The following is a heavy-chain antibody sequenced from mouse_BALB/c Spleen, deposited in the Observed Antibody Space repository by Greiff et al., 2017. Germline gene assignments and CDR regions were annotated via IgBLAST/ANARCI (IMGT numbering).Heavy chain of an antibody. CDR2: IWAGGST. D-gene: IGHD2-3*01. CDR1: GFSLTSYG. CDR3: ARRLDDGYFYYAMDY. Sequence: QVQLKESGPGLVAPSQSLSITCTVSGFSLTSYGVHWVRQPPGKGLEWLGVIWAGGSTNYNSALMSRLSISKDNSKSQVFLKMNSLQTDDTAMYYCARRLDDGYFYYAMDYWGQGTSVTVSS. V-gene: IGHV2-9*02. J-gene: IGHJ4*01.